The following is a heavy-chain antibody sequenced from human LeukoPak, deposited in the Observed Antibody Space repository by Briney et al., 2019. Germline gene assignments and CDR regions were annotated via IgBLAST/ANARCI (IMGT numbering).Heavy chain of an antibody. D-gene: IGHD6-13*01. CDR1: GFTFSMSS. CDR2: ISFDGANK. Sequence: GGSLRLSCATSGFTFSMSSMHWVRLAPGKGLEWLAGISFDGANKFSGDSVKGRSSISRDNSKNTLYLQMNSLRLDDTAVYFCARGRAGIAAAGFDYWGQGALVTVSS. J-gene: IGHJ4*02. CDR3: ARGRAGIAAAGFDY. V-gene: IGHV3-30*04.